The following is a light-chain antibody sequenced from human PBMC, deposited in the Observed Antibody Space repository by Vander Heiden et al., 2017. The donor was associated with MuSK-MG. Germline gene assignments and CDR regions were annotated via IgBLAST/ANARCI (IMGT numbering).Light chain of an antibody. Sequence: DIQMTQSPSSLSASVGDRVTITCRASQGISNSLAWYQQKPGIAPKLLLYAASRFESGVPSTFSRSASGTDYTLTMSSLQPEDLATYYCQWYDSTPYTFGPGTKLEIK. CDR3: QWYDSTPYT. V-gene: IGKV1-NL1*01. J-gene: IGKJ2*01. CDR1: QGISNS. CDR2: AAS.